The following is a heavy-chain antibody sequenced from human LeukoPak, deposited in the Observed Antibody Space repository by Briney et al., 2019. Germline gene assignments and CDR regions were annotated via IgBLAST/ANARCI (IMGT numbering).Heavy chain of an antibody. D-gene: IGHD6-6*01. Sequence: ASVKVSCKASGYTFTGYYIHWVRQAPGQGLEWMGWVNPNSGDTKYAQKFQDSVTMTRDTSINTVYMELNRLRPDDTAVYFCARVVYSSSSRAFDIWGQGTMVTVSS. CDR3: ARVVYSSSSRAFDI. CDR2: VNPNSGDT. V-gene: IGHV1-2*02. J-gene: IGHJ3*02. CDR1: GYTFTGYY.